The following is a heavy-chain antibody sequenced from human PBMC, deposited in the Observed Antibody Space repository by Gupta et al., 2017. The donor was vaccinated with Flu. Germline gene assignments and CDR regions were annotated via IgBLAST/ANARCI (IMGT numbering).Heavy chain of an antibody. V-gene: IGHV4-4*02. CDR1: GDSISSNNW. J-gene: IGHJ5*02. CDR3: ATRDLRFLEWRIFWFDP. CDR2: IFNSGST. Sequence: QVQLQESGPGVVKPSGTLSLSCAVSGDSISSNNWWTWVRQPPGKGLEWIGEIFNSGSTNYNPSLKSRVTMSVDKSKNLFSLKVTSVTAADTAVYYCATRDLRFLEWRIFWFDPWGQGTLVTVSS. D-gene: IGHD3-3*01.